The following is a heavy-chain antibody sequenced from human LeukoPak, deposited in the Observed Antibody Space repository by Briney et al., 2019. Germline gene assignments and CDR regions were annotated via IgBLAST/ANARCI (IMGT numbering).Heavy chain of an antibody. J-gene: IGHJ5*02. CDR2: VNPNSGNT. CDR3: AREKLRTDSNFDS. Sequence: ASVKVSCKASGYTFTSYDINWVRQASGQGLEWMGWVNPNSGNTGYAQKFQGRVTMTMSTSMTTAYMELSSLTSEDTAVYYCAREKLRTDSNFDSWGQGTLVTVSS. CDR1: GYTFTSYD. V-gene: IGHV1-8*01. D-gene: IGHD1-1*01.